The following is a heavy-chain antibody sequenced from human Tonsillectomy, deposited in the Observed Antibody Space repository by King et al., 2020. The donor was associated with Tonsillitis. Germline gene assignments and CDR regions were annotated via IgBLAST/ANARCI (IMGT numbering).Heavy chain of an antibody. V-gene: IGHV4-39*01. CDR1: GGSISGSRYY. J-gene: IGHJ4*02. D-gene: IGHD6-19*01. CDR3: GRHLFLSSGWSTGYYFDY. CDR2: IYYSGST. Sequence: QMQLQESGPGLVKPSETLSLTCTVSGGSISGSRYYWGWIRQPPGKGLEWIGNIYYSGSTYYNPSLKSRVTISVDTSKNQFSLKLSSVAAADTAVYYCGRHLFLSSGWSTGYYFDYWGLGTLVTVSS.